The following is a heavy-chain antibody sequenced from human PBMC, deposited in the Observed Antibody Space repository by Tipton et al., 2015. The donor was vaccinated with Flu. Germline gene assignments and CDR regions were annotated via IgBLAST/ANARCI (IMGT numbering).Heavy chain of an antibody. CDR3: ARGGGSPSY. V-gene: IGHV4-61*05. Sequence: TLSLTCTVSGGSISSSTYYWGWIRQPPGKGLEWVGNIYFTGSTNYNPSLKSRVTISVDMSKNQFSLKLTSVTAADTAVYYCARGGGSPSYWGQGTLVTVSS. D-gene: IGHD2-15*01. J-gene: IGHJ4*02. CDR2: IYFTGST. CDR1: GGSISSSTYY.